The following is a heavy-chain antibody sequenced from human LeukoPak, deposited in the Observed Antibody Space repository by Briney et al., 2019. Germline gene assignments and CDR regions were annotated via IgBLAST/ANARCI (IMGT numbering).Heavy chain of an antibody. CDR2: IRYDGSNK. CDR3: AKYIKAAAPYFDY. D-gene: IGHD6-13*01. Sequence: GGSLRLSCAASGFTFSSYAMSWVRQAPGKGLEWVAFIRYDGSNKYYADSVKGRFTISRDNSKNTLYLQMNSLRAEDTAVYYCAKYIKAAAPYFDYWGQGTLVTVSS. CDR1: GFTFSSYA. V-gene: IGHV3-30*02. J-gene: IGHJ4*02.